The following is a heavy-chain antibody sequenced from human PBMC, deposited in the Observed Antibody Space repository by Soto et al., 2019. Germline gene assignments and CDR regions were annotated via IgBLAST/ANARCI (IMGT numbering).Heavy chain of an antibody. J-gene: IGHJ4*02. Sequence: GGSLRLSCAASGFTFSSYSMNWVRQAPGKGLEWVSPISSSSSYIYYADSVKGRFTISRDNAKNSLYLQMNSLRAEDTAVYYCARDANTYYDSSAGDYWGQGTLVTVSS. CDR2: ISSSSSYI. CDR3: ARDANTYYDSSAGDY. D-gene: IGHD3-22*01. V-gene: IGHV3-21*01. CDR1: GFTFSSYS.